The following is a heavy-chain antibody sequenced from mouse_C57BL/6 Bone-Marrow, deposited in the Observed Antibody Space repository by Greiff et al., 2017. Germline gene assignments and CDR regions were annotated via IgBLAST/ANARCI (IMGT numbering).Heavy chain of an antibody. J-gene: IGHJ2*01. D-gene: IGHD2-2*01. CDR1: GFTFSSYG. CDR2: ISSGGSYT. Sequence: EVKVVESGGDLVKPGGSLKLSCAASGFTFSSYGMSWVRQTPDKRLEWVATISSGGSYTYSPDSVKGRFTISRDNAKNTLYLQMSSLKSEDTAMYYCARRMVTTFDYWGQGTTLTVSS. CDR3: ARRMVTTFDY. V-gene: IGHV5-6*02.